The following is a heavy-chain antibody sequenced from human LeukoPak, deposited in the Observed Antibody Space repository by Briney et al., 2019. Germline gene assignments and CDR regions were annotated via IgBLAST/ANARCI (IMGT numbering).Heavy chain of an antibody. CDR2: ISSSSSYI. V-gene: IGHV3-21*01. CDR1: GFTFSSYS. CDR3: ATPVPRGYSGYDLGY. D-gene: IGHD5-12*01. Sequence: PGGFLRLSCAASGFTFSSYSMKWVRQAPGKGLEWVSSISSSSSYIYYADSVKGRFTISRDNAKNSLYLQMNSLRAEGTAVYYCATPVPRGYSGYDLGYWGQGTLVTVSS. J-gene: IGHJ4*02.